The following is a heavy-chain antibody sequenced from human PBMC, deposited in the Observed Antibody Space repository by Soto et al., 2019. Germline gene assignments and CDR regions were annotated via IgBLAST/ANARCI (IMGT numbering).Heavy chain of an antibody. J-gene: IGHJ6*02. CDR3: ARARQIIYYGMDV. CDR1: GGSISSGDYY. CDR2: IYYSGST. Sequence: SETLSLTCTVSGGSISSGDYYWSWIRQPPGKGLEWIGYIYYSGSTYYNPSLKSRVTTSVDTSKNQFSLKLSSVTAADTAVYYCARARQIIYYGMDVWGQGTTVTVSS. V-gene: IGHV4-30-4*01. D-gene: IGHD3-10*01.